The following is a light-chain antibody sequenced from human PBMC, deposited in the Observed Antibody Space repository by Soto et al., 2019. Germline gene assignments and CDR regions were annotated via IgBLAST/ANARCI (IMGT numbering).Light chain of an antibody. Sequence: IVLTQSPVTLSLSPGEGATLSCRASQSVTGTNLAWYQQRAGQAPRLLIYDAVRRATGIPDRFSGSGSGTDFTLTISRLEPEDFVVYYCLQYDGWPLTFGQGTRLEIK. CDR3: LQYDGWPLT. V-gene: IGKV3-20*01. CDR1: QSVTGTN. CDR2: DAV. J-gene: IGKJ5*01.